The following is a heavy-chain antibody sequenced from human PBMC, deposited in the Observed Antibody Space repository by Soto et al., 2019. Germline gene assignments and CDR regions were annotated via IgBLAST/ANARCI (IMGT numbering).Heavy chain of an antibody. J-gene: IGHJ5*02. V-gene: IGHV4-4*07. CDR1: GGSIRDYY. Sequence: QVQLQESGPGLVKPSGTLSLTCTVSGGSIRDYYWSWIRQSAGKGLEWIGRIYDTGSANYNPSLKSRVTRTVDTSQNQFSLKLSPVTAADTAVYYCARVQRYSGSYRWFDPWGQGTLVTGSS. CDR3: ARVQRYSGSYRWFDP. D-gene: IGHD5-12*01. CDR2: IYDTGSA.